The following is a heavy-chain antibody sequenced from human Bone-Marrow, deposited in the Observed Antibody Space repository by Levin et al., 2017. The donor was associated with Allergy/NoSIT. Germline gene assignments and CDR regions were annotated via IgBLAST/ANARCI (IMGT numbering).Heavy chain of an antibody. J-gene: IGHJ4*02. CDR1: GYTFTGYY. D-gene: IGHD6-19*01. V-gene: IGHV1-2*06. CDR2: INPNSGGT. Sequence: PLASVKVSCKASGYTFTGYYMHWVRQAPGQGLEWMGRINPNSGGTNYAQKFQGRVTMTRDTSISTAYMELSRLRSDDTAVYYCARDVGDSSGWKLWGQGTLVTVSS. CDR3: ARDVGDSSGWKL.